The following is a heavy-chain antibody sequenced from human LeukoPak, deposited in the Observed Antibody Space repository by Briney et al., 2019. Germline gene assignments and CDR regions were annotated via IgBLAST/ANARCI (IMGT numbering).Heavy chain of an antibody. CDR1: GGTFSSCA. V-gene: IGHV1-69*04. Sequence: SVKVSCKASGGTFSSCAISWVRQAPGQGLEWMGRIIPILGIANYAQKFQGRVTITADKSTSTAYMELSSLRSEDTAVYYCASDYGDYVWDSYYYGMDVWGQGTTVTVSS. J-gene: IGHJ6*02. CDR3: ASDYGDYVWDSYYYGMDV. D-gene: IGHD4-17*01. CDR2: IIPILGIA.